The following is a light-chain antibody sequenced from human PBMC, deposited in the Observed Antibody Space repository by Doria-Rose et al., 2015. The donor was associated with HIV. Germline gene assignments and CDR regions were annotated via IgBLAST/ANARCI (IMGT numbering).Light chain of an antibody. J-gene: IGKJ1*01. CDR1: QSFSSTY. V-gene: IGKV3-20*01. Sequence: LTQSLDTLSLSPGERATLSCRASQSFSSTYLAWYQQKPGQAPSLLIYDGSTRATGIPDRFSASGSGTDFTLTINRPEPEDFALYYCHQYGTSWTFGQGTKVEI. CDR2: DGS. CDR3: HQYGTSWT.